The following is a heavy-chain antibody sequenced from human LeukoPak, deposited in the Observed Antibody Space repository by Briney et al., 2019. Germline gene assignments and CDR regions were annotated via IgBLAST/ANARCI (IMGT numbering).Heavy chain of an antibody. CDR3: ARSADWEYQLLIFDY. D-gene: IGHD2-2*01. J-gene: IGHJ4*02. Sequence: ASVKVSCKASGYSFTGYYIHWVRQAPGQGLEWMGWISAYNGNTNYAQKLQGRVTMTTDTSTSTAYMELRSLRSDDTAVYYCARSADWEYQLLIFDYWGQGTLVTVSS. CDR1: GYSFTGYY. CDR2: ISAYNGNT. V-gene: IGHV1-18*04.